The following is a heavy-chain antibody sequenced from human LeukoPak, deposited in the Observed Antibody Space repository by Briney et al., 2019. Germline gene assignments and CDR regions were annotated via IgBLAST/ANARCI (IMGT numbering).Heavy chain of an antibody. CDR2: IYHSGST. CDR3: ARLLYSSSWYGFEYYFDY. CDR1: GYSISSGYY. Sequence: PSETLSLTCAVSGYSISSGYYWGWIRQPPGEGLEWIGSIYHSGSTYYNPSLKSRVTISADTSKNQFSLTLSSVTAADTAVYYCARLLYSSSWYGFEYYFDYWGQGTLVTVSS. J-gene: IGHJ4*02. D-gene: IGHD6-13*01. V-gene: IGHV4-38-2*01.